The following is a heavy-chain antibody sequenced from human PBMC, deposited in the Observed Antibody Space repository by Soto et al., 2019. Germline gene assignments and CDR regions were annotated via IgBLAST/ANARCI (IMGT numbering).Heavy chain of an antibody. V-gene: IGHV4-4*07. CDR3: AGGQGYYYSGVDV. Sequence: SETLSLTCTVYGGSISNYYWSWIRQPAGKGLEWIGRIYSSGSTNYNPSLKSRVTVSVDKSKNQFSLKLSSVTAADTAVYFCAGGQGYYYSGVDVWGQGTTVTVSS. CDR1: GGSISNYY. D-gene: IGHD3-16*01. J-gene: IGHJ6*02. CDR2: IYSSGST.